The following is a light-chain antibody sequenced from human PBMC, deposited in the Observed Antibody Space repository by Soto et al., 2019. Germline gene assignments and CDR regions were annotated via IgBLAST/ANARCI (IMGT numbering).Light chain of an antibody. CDR3: QQFGTSPYT. J-gene: IGKJ2*01. CDR1: QSVVYSY. CDR2: GAS. V-gene: IGKV3-20*01. Sequence: VLTQSPGTLSLSAGERATLSCRAGQSVVYSYLTWYQQKPGQAPRLLIYGASKRASGTPDRFSGSGSGTDFSLTISRLEPEDFAIYYCQQFGTSPYTFGRGTTLEIK.